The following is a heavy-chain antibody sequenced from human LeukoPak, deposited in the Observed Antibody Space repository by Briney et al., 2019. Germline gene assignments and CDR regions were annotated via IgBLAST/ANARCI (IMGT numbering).Heavy chain of an antibody. D-gene: IGHD5-18*01. CDR2: VKSKANNYAT. CDR3: TSFSGFTYGFDY. CDR1: GFSFSGSA. V-gene: IGHV3-73*01. Sequence: GGSLRLSCAASGFSFSGSAMHWVRQAPGKGLEWVGRVKSKANNYATAYATSLKGRFTISRDDSESMAFLQMDSLKTEDTAVYYCTSFSGFTYGFDYWGQGTLVTVSS. J-gene: IGHJ4*02.